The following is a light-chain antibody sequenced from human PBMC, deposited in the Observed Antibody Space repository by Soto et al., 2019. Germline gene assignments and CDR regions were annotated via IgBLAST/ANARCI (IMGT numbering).Light chain of an antibody. V-gene: IGKV3-20*01. CDR1: QSVSSSY. CDR2: GAS. Sequence: EIVLTQSPGTLSLYPGERATLSCRASQSVSSSYLAWYQQKPGQAPRLLIYGASSRATGIPDRFSGSGSGTDFTLTISRLEPEDFVVYYCQQYDSSLYTFGQGTKLEIK. CDR3: QQYDSSLYT. J-gene: IGKJ2*01.